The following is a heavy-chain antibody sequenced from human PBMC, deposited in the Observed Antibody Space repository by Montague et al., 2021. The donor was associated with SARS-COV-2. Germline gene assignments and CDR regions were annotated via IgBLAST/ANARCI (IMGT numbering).Heavy chain of an antibody. CDR1: GGSISSYY. CDR3: ARDGHIAARPADYYGMDV. D-gene: IGHD6-6*01. Sequence: SETLSLTCTVSGGSISSYYWSWIRQPPGKGLERIGYIYYGGSTNYNTSPKSRVTISVDTSKNQFSLKLSSVTAADTAVYYCARDGHIAARPADYYGMDVWGQGTTVTVSS. J-gene: IGHJ6*02. V-gene: IGHV4-59*01. CDR2: IYYGGST.